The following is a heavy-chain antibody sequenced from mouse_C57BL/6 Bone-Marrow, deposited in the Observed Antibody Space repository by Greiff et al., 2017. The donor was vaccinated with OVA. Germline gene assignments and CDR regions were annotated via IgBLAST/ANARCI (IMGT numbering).Heavy chain of an antibody. Sequence: EVKLVESGGGLVQPGGSLKLSCAASGFTFSDYYMYWVRQTPEKRLEWVAYISNGGGSTYYPDTVKGRFTISRDNAKNTLYLQMSRLKSEDTAMYYCARPGYYYYGSSYRHYAMDYWGQGTSVTVSS. CDR2: ISNGGGST. J-gene: IGHJ4*01. V-gene: IGHV5-12*01. D-gene: IGHD1-1*01. CDR3: ARPGYYYYGSSYRHYAMDY. CDR1: GFTFSDYY.